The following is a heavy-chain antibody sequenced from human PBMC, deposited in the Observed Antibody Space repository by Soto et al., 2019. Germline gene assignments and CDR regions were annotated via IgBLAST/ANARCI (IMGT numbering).Heavy chain of an antibody. Sequence: GGSLRLSCAASGFTFSSYWMHWVRQAPGKGLVWVSRINSDGSSTSYADSVKGRFTISRDNAKNTLYQQMNSLRAEDTAVYYCAREGELSYYFDYWGQGTLVTVSS. CDR1: GFTFSSYW. CDR3: AREGELSYYFDY. J-gene: IGHJ4*02. D-gene: IGHD3-16*02. CDR2: INSDGSST. V-gene: IGHV3-74*01.